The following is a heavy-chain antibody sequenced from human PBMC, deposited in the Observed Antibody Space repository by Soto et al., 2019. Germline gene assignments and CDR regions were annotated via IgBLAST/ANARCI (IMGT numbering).Heavy chain of an antibody. V-gene: IGHV1-18*01. CDR2: ISAYNGNT. D-gene: IGHD3-10*01. J-gene: IGHJ4*02. Sequence: QVQLVQSGAEVKKPGASVKVSCEASGYTFTTYGISWVRQAPGQGLEWMGFISAYNGNTNYAQKLQDRVTLTTDTSTRTAYMELRSLSSDETAVSYCARGTLSSVPAAEGTYYGLNFWGQGTLVTVSS. CDR1: GYTFTTYG. CDR3: ARGTLSSVPAAEGTYYGLNF.